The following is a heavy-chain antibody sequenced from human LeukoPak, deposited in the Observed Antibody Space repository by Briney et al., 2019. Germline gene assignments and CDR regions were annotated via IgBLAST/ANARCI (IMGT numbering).Heavy chain of an antibody. CDR2: IKEDSSEK. CDR1: GFSFNNSW. D-gene: IGHD1-14*01. V-gene: IGHV3-7*03. Sequence: GGSLRLSCVGSGFSFNNSWMSWVRQAPGKGPEWVANIKEDSSEKSYVDSVKGRFSISRDNAKRSVYLQMNSLRAEDTALYYCARNLRGTTYAIFGYLGQGTLVTVSS. CDR3: ARNLRGTTYAIFGY. J-gene: IGHJ4*02.